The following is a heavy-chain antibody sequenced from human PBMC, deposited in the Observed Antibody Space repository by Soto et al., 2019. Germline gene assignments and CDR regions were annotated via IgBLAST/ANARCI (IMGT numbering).Heavy chain of an antibody. V-gene: IGHV1-69*01. J-gene: IGHJ4*02. CDR2: IIPIFKTP. CDR1: GGTFSSYT. CDR3: ARGAYRGGSTFDY. D-gene: IGHD1-26*01. Sequence: QVQLVQSGAEVKKPGSSVMVSCKASGGTFSSYTFSWVRQAPGQGLEWMGGIIPIFKTPHYARKFQGRVTITADESTSTASMEMSSLRSEYTAVYYCARGAYRGGSTFDYWGQGTLVTVSS.